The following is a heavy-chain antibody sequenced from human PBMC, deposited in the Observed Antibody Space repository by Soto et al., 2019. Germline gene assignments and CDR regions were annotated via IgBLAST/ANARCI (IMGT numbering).Heavy chain of an antibody. D-gene: IGHD6-19*01. CDR1: GGSFSGYY. CDR2: INHSGST. J-gene: IGHJ4*02. V-gene: IGHV4-34*01. Sequence: SETLSLTWAVYGGSFSGYYWSWIRQPPGKGLEWIGEINHSGSTNYNPSLKSRVTISVDTSKNQFSLKLSSVTAADTAVYYCARWEWLVTFDYWGQGTLVTVSS. CDR3: ARWEWLVTFDY.